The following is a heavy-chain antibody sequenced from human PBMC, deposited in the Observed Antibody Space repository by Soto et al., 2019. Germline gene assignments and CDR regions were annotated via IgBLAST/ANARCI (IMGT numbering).Heavy chain of an antibody. CDR2: IYYTGST. D-gene: IGHD6-6*01. CDR3: AREFSNSPEAFDS. J-gene: IGHJ4*02. V-gene: IGHV4-61*01. CDR1: GGSVNSDNFY. Sequence: SETLSLTCTVSGGSVNSDNFYWSWIRQPPGRGLEWIGYIYYTGSTNYNPSLKSRVTISIDTSRNQFSPKLSSVTAADTAVYYCAREFSNSPEAFDSWGQGSLVTVSS.